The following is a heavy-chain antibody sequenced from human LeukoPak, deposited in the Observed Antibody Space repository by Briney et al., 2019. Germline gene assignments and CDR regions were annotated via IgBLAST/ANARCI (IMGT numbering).Heavy chain of an antibody. CDR1: RFTFNSYA. J-gene: IGHJ3*02. Sequence: GGSLRLSCAASRFTFNSYAMSWVRQAPGKGLEWVSAISHSGGNTYYVDSVKGRFTISRDNSKNTLYLQMNSLRGDDTAVYHCAKDLRSDWPYDAFDIWGQGTMVTVSS. V-gene: IGHV3-23*01. CDR3: AKDLRSDWPYDAFDI. D-gene: IGHD6-19*01. CDR2: ISHSGGNT.